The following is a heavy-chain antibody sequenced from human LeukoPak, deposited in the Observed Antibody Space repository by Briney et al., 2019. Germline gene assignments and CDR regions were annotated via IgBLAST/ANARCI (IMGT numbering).Heavy chain of an antibody. CDR3: AKAEGSGSYYYWPKNGIDV. CDR2: LSVSGT. CDR1: GFTFSIYA. V-gene: IGHV3-23*01. D-gene: IGHD3-10*01. J-gene: IGHJ6*02. Sequence: GGSLRLSCAASGFTFSIYAMSWVRQAPGKGLEWVSALSVSGTYYADSVKGRFTISRDNSKNTLYLQMNSLRAEATAVYYRAKAEGSGSYYYWPKNGIDVWGQPTTVTVPS.